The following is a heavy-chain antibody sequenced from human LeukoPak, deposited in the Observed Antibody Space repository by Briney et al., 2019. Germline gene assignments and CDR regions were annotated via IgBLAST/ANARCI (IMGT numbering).Heavy chain of an antibody. CDR3: ARVGCTNGVCYLFDY. V-gene: IGHV1-69*13. CDR1: GGTFSSYA. Sequence: ASVKVSCKASGGTFSSYAISWVRQAPGQGLEWMGGIIPIFGTANYAQKFQGRVTITADESTSTAYMGLSSLRSEDTAVYYCARVGCTNGVCYLFDYWGQGTLVTVSS. D-gene: IGHD2-8*01. J-gene: IGHJ4*02. CDR2: IIPIFGTA.